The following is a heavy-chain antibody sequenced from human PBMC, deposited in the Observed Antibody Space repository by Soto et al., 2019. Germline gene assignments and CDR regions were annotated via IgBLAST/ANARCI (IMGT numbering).Heavy chain of an antibody. Sequence: SVKVSCKASGGTFSSYAISWVRQAPGQGLEWMGGIIPIFGTANYAQKFQGRVTITADESTSTAYMELSSLRSEDTAVYYCARDPQVDTAMVSYYYGMDVWGQGTTVTVSS. CDR2: IIPIFGTA. V-gene: IGHV1-69*13. J-gene: IGHJ6*02. CDR3: ARDPQVDTAMVSYYYGMDV. D-gene: IGHD5-18*01. CDR1: GGTFSSYA.